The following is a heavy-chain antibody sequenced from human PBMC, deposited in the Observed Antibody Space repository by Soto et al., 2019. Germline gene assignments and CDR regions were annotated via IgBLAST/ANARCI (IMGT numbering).Heavy chain of an antibody. D-gene: IGHD5-12*01. CDR3: ARDVLDTTMDYYFDY. Sequence: SETLSLTCTVSGVSISSGDFYWSWIRQPPGKGLEWIGYIYHTGSSQYHPSLRGRVAFSMDTSKNQFSLELRSVTAADTAMYYCARDVLDTTMDYYFDYWGQGSMVTVSS. CDR2: IYHTGSS. V-gene: IGHV4-30-4*01. J-gene: IGHJ4*02. CDR1: GVSISSGDFY.